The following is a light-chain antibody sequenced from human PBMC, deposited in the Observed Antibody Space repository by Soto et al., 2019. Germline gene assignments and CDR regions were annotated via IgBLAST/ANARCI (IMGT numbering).Light chain of an antibody. CDR1: QSFSSSSRY. Sequence: EIVLTQSPGTLSLSPGERVTLAYRASQSFSSSSRYLAWYQQKPGQAPRLLIYGASSRPTGIPERFRGSGSGTDFTLTITRLEPEDFAVYYCHQYATSPYTFGQGTRLEI. J-gene: IGKJ2*01. CDR2: GAS. CDR3: HQYATSPYT. V-gene: IGKV3-20*01.